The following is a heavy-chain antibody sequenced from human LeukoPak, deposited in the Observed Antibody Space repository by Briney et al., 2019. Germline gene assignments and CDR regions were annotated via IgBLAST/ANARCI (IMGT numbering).Heavy chain of an antibody. D-gene: IGHD3-22*01. Sequence: GGSLRLSCSASGFAFSRFAMTWVRHLPGKGLDWVSTLSGNGHQTYYGDSVKGRFSISRDNPKNILYLQMDSLRADESALYYCAKDANYYDSSGFFIPFDYWGQGTLVTVSS. CDR2: LSGNGHQT. CDR1: GFAFSRFA. J-gene: IGHJ4*02. V-gene: IGHV3-23*01. CDR3: AKDANYYDSSGFFIPFDY.